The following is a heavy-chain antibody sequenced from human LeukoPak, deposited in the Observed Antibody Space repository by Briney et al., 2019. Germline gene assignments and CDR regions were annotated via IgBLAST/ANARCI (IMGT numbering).Heavy chain of an antibody. CDR3: ASGVASYYDSSDYSFDY. J-gene: IGHJ4*02. Sequence: ASVLVSCKASGYTFTSYHIHWFRQAPGQGLDWMGIINPTGGSTRYAQKFQEQVTIDRDTSSSTVYMELSSLRSEDTAVYYCASGVASYYDSSDYSFDYWGQGTLVTVSS. CDR2: INPTGGST. D-gene: IGHD3-22*01. CDR1: GYTFTSYH. V-gene: IGHV1-46*01.